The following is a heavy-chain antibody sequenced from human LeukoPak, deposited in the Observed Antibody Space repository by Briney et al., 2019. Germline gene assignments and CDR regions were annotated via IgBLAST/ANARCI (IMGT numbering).Heavy chain of an antibody. V-gene: IGHV4-30-2*01. CDR3: ARRIPHYYGSGSPSHYFDY. Sequence: SQTLSPTCAVSGGSISSGGYSWSWIRQPPGKGLEWIGYIYHSGSTYYNPSLKSRVTISVDRSKNQFSLKLSSVTAADTAVYYCARRIPHYYGSGSPSHYFDYWGQGTLVTVSS. CDR1: GGSISSGGYS. CDR2: IYHSGST. J-gene: IGHJ4*02. D-gene: IGHD3-10*01.